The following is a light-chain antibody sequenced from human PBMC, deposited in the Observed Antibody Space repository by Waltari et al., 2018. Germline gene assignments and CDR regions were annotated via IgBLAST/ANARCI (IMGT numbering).Light chain of an antibody. CDR1: QSLLHSNGNIY. CDR2: LGS. CDR3: MQTLQTPLT. J-gene: IGKJ4*01. Sequence: DIVMTQSPLSLPVTPGEPASISCRSSQSLLHSNGNIYLDWYLQKPGQSPRLLIYLGSNRASGVPDRFSGSGCGTDFTLKISRVEAEDVGVYYCMQTLQTPLTFGGGTKVEIK. V-gene: IGKV2-28*01.